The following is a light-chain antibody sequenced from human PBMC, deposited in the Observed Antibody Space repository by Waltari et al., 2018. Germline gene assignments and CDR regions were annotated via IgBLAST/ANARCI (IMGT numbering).Light chain of an antibody. CDR1: QDITTY. V-gene: IGKV1-33*01. Sequence: DIQLTQSPPSLSASVGDRVTITCRASQDITTYLNWYQQKPGKAPKLLIHDASKLEIGVPSRFSGSQSGTHFTLTISSLQAEDIGTYYCQRYDNLPIFAFGPGTKVEI. CDR3: QRYDNLPIFA. CDR2: DAS. J-gene: IGKJ3*01.